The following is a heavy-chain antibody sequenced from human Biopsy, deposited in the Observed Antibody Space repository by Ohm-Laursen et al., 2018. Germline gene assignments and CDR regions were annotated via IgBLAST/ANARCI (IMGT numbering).Heavy chain of an antibody. V-gene: IGHV3-7*01. D-gene: IGHD4-23*01. Sequence: SLRLSCAAPGFTFSSYWMSWVRQAPGKGLEWVANIKQDGSEKDYVDSVKGRFTISRDNAKNSLYLQMDSLEAEDTAVYYCARDTRWSPYSMDVWGQGTTVTVSS. CDR1: GFTFSSYW. CDR3: ARDTRWSPYSMDV. J-gene: IGHJ6*02. CDR2: IKQDGSEK.